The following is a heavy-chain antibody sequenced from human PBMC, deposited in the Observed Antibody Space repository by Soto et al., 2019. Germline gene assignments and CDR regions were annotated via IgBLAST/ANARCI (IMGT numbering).Heavy chain of an antibody. CDR2: IYYSGST. V-gene: IGHV4-59*01. CDR1: GGSISSYY. Sequence: TLSLTCTVSGGSISSYYWSWIRQPPGKGLEWIGYIYYSGSTNYNPSLKSRVTISVDTSKNQFSLKLSSVTAADTAVYYCARAPAHCSGGSCYGDAFDIWGQGTMVTVSS. CDR3: ARAPAHCSGGSCYGDAFDI. J-gene: IGHJ3*02. D-gene: IGHD2-15*01.